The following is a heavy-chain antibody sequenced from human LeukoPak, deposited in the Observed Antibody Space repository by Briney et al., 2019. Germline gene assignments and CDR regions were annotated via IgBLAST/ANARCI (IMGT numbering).Heavy chain of an antibody. D-gene: IGHD3-10*01. V-gene: IGHV4-39*07. CDR1: GGSISSSSYY. CDR2: IYYSGST. J-gene: IGHJ4*02. Sequence: SETLSLTCTVSGGSISSSSYYWGWIRQPPGKGLEWIGSIYYSGSTYYNPSLKSRVTISVDTSKNQFSLKLSSVTAADTAVYYCARVLRRYYGSGSLAYWGQGTLVTVSS. CDR3: ARVLRRYYGSGSLAY.